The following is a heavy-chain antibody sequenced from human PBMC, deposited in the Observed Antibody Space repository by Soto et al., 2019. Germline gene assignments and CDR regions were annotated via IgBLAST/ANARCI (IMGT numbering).Heavy chain of an antibody. CDR1: GGSISSSGFY. V-gene: IGHV4-39*01. D-gene: IGHD3-3*01. Sequence: KPSETLSLTCIVSGGSISSSGFYWGWIRQPPGKGLEWIGSIYDSGTTYYNPSLKSRVTISVDTSKNQFSLRLTSVIAADTAVYYCARPRGLRFSVADVFDIWGQGTMVTVSS. CDR3: ARPRGLRFSVADVFDI. CDR2: IYDSGTT. J-gene: IGHJ3*02.